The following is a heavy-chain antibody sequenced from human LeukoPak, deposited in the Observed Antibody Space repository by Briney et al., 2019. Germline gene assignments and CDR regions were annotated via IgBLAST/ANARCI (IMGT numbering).Heavy chain of an antibody. J-gene: IGHJ6*02. D-gene: IGHD6-19*01. Sequence: GGSLRLSCAASGFTVSNYYMNWVRQAPGKGLEWVSVIYTGGSTYYADSVKGRFTISRDNSKNTLFLQMNSLRAEDTAVYYCARAKQWLVQLFYSGMEVWGQGTTVTVTS. V-gene: IGHV3-66*01. CDR3: ARAKQWLVQLFYSGMEV. CDR1: GFTVSNYY. CDR2: IYTGGST.